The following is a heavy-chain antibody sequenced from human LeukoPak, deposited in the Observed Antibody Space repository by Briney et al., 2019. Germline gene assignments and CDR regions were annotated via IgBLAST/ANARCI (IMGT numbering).Heavy chain of an antibody. V-gene: IGHV1-2*02. CDR2: INPNSGGT. CDR3: ANSGGYDILNGYYYYAY. J-gene: IGHJ4*02. Sequence: ASVKVSCKASGYTFTGYYMHWVRQAPGQGLEWMGGINPNSGGTNYAQKFQGRVTMTRDTSTSTAYMELSSLRSEDTAVYYCANSGGYDILNGYYYYAYCGQGTLATVSS. CDR1: GYTFTGYY. D-gene: IGHD3-9*01.